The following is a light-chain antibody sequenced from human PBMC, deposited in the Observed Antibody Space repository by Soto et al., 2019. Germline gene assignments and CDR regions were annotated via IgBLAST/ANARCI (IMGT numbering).Light chain of an antibody. CDR1: QSVNSN. Sequence: EIVMTQSPATLSVSPGGRATLSCRASQSVNSNLAWYRQKPGQAPRLLIYGASTRATGIPARFSGSGSGTEFTLTISSLEPEDFAVYFCQQRAGWPPTFGGGTKVEIK. CDR3: QQRAGWPPT. J-gene: IGKJ4*01. V-gene: IGKV3D-15*01. CDR2: GAS.